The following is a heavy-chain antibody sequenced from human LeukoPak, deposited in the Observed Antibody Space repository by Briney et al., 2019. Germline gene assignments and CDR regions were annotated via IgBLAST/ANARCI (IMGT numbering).Heavy chain of an antibody. V-gene: IGHV4-59*08. J-gene: IGHJ3*02. CDR1: GGSISSYY. Sequence: SETLSPPCTVSGGSISSYYWSWLRQPPGKGLEWLGYIYYSGSTNYNPSLKSRVTISVDTSKNQFSLKVSSVTAADTAVYYCASHSRYIAAAGSNAFDIWGQGTMVTVSS. CDR3: ASHSRYIAAAGSNAFDI. CDR2: IYYSGST. D-gene: IGHD6-13*01.